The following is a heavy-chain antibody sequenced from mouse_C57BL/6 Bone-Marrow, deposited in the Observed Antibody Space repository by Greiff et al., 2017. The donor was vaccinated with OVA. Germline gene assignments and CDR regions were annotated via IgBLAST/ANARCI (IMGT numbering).Heavy chain of an antibody. CDR1: GYTFTSYT. J-gene: IGHJ1*03. CDR3: AFYYYGSSYWYFDV. CDR2: INPSSGYT. D-gene: IGHD1-1*01. V-gene: IGHV1-4*01. Sequence: QVQLQQSGAELARPGASVKMSCKASGYTFTSYTMHWVKQRPGQGLEWIGYINPSSGYTKYNQKFKDKATLTADKSSSTAYMQLSSLTSEDSAVYYCAFYYYGSSYWYFDVWGTGTTVTVSS.